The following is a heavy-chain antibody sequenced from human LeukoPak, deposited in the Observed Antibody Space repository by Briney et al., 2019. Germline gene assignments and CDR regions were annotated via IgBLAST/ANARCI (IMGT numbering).Heavy chain of an antibody. CDR3: ARDTCTGGVCYKVFDY. CDR1: GYTFTGYY. J-gene: IGHJ4*02. Sequence: ASVKVSCKASGYTFTGYYMHWVRQAPGQGLEWMGWTNPNSGGTNYAQKFQGRVTMTRDTSISTAYMELSRLRSDDTAVYYCARDTCTGGVCYKVFDYWGQGTLVTVSS. V-gene: IGHV1-2*02. CDR2: TNPNSGGT. D-gene: IGHD2-8*02.